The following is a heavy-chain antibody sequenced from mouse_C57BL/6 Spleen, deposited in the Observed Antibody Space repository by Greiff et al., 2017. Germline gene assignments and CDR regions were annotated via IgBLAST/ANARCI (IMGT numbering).Heavy chain of an antibody. CDR1: GFTFSDYG. D-gene: IGHD1-1*01. CDR2: ISSDSSTI. V-gene: IGHV5-17*01. CDR3: ARRDYGSSPWFAY. J-gene: IGHJ3*01. Sequence: EVMLVESGGGLVKPGGSLKLSCAASGFTFSDYGMHWVRQAPEKGLEWVAYISSDSSTIYYADTVKGRFTISRDNAKNTLFLQMTSLRSEDTAMYYCARRDYGSSPWFAYWGQGTLVTVSA.